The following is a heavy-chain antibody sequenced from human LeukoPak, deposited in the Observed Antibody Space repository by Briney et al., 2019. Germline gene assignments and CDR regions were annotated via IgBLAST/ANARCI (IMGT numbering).Heavy chain of an antibody. V-gene: IGHV1-2*06. Sequence: ASVKVSCKASGYTFTGYYMHWVRQAHGQGLEWMGRINPNSGGTNYAQKFQGRVTMTRDTSISTAYMELSRLRSDDTAVYYCARVGVYSSSFDAFDIWGQGTMVTVSS. CDR3: ARVGVYSSSFDAFDI. D-gene: IGHD6-13*01. CDR1: GYTFTGYY. J-gene: IGHJ3*02. CDR2: INPNSGGT.